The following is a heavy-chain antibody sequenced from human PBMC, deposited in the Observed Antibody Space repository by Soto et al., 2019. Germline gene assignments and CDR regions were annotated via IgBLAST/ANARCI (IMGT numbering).Heavy chain of an antibody. CDR1: GFTFSSYA. D-gene: IGHD3-3*01. CDR2: ISGSGGST. J-gene: IGHJ2*01. V-gene: IGHV3-23*01. CDR3: AKDLYGFWSGYYYWYFDL. Sequence: EVQLLESGGGLVQPGGSLRLSCAASGFTFSSYAMSWVRQAPGKGLEWDSAISGSGGSTYYADSAKGRFTTSRNNSKNTMYLQMNSLRADDTAVYYCAKDLYGFWSGYYYWYFDLWGRGTLVTVSS.